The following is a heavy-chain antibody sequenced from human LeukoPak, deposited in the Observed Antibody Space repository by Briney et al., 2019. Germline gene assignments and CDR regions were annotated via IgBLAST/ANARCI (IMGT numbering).Heavy chain of an antibody. CDR2: IYYGGST. J-gene: IGHJ4*02. Sequence: SETLSLTCTVSGGSISSYYWSWIRQPPGKGLEWIGYIYYGGSTKYNPSLKSRVTISVDTSKNQFSLKLSSVTAADTAVYYCGSGSYYFDYWGQGTLVTVST. CDR3: GSGSYYFDY. V-gene: IGHV4-59*08. D-gene: IGHD3-10*01. CDR1: GGSISSYY.